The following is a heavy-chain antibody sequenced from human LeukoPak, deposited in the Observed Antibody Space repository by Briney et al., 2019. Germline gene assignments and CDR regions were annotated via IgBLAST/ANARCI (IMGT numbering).Heavy chain of an antibody. D-gene: IGHD4-17*01. V-gene: IGHV4-31*03. CDR1: GGSISSGGYY. Sequence: SETLSLTCTVSGGSISSGGYYWSWIRQHPREGLEWIGYIYYSGSTYYNPSLKSRVTISVDTSKNQFSLKLSSVTAADTAVYYCARESGTTVTTSFDYWGQGTLVTVSS. CDR2: IYYSGST. CDR3: ARESGTTVTTSFDY. J-gene: IGHJ4*02.